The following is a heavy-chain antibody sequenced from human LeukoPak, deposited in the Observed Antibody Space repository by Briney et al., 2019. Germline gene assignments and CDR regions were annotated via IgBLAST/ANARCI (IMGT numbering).Heavy chain of an antibody. Sequence: GGSLRLSCAASGFTFSSYSMNWVRQAPGKGLEWVSAISGSGGSTYYADSVKGRFTISRDNSKNTLYLQMNSLRAEDTAVYYCARDSNYYGIDYWGQGTLVTVSS. CDR1: GFTFSSYS. D-gene: IGHD3-10*01. J-gene: IGHJ4*02. CDR2: ISGSGGST. CDR3: ARDSNYYGIDY. V-gene: IGHV3-23*01.